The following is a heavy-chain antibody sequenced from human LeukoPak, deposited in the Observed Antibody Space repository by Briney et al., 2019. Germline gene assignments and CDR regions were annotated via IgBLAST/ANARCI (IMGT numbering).Heavy chain of an antibody. CDR3: AKDLEWFGELLQPGFDY. CDR1: GFTFSSYA. D-gene: IGHD3-10*01. Sequence: QPGGSLRLSCAASGFTFSSYAMSWVRQAPGKGLEWVSAISGSGGSTYYADSVKGRFTISRDNSKNTLYLQMNSLRAEDTAVYYCAKDLEWFGELLQPGFDYWGQGTLVTVSS. J-gene: IGHJ4*02. V-gene: IGHV3-23*01. CDR2: ISGSGGST.